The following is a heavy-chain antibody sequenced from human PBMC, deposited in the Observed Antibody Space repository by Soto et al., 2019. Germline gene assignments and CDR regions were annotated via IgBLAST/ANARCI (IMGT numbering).Heavy chain of an antibody. Sequence: LETLSLTCTFSGCSISIITHYWGWIRQPPGKGLEWIGSIHYSGSTYHNPSLKSRATISVDTSRDQFSLKLSSVTAADTAVYYCARRPGGSAWYYFDSWGQGTLVTVSS. CDR2: IHYSGST. V-gene: IGHV4-39*01. D-gene: IGHD6-13*01. J-gene: IGHJ4*02. CDR3: ARRPGGSAWYYFDS. CDR1: GCSISIITHY.